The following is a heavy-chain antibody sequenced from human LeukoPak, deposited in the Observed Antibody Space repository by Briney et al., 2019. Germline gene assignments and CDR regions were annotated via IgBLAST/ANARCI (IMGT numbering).Heavy chain of an antibody. CDR1: GGSLSGYY. CDR3: ARGCCSGGKCNSRDYYYGMDV. CDR2: INHSGST. V-gene: IGHV4-34*01. D-gene: IGHD2-15*01. J-gene: IGHJ6*02. Sequence: SETLSLTCAVYGGSLSGYYWSWIRQPPGKGLEWIGEINHSGSTNYTPSLKSRVTILVDTPKNQLSLKLRSVTAADTAVYYCARGCCSGGKCNSRDYYYGMDVWGQGTTVTVSS.